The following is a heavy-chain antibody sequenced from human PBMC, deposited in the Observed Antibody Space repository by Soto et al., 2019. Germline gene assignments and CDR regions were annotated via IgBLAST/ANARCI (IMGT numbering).Heavy chain of an antibody. J-gene: IGHJ4*02. D-gene: IGHD2-2*01. Sequence: SETLSLTCAVSGGSISSSNWWSWVRQPPGKGLEWIGEIYHSGSTNYNPSLKSRVTISVDKSKNQFSLKLSSVTAADTAVYYCARGRQLVVPAAQYARSTGGFDYWGQGTLVTVSS. CDR1: GGSISSSNW. CDR2: IYHSGST. V-gene: IGHV4-4*02. CDR3: ARGRQLVVPAAQYARSTGGFDY.